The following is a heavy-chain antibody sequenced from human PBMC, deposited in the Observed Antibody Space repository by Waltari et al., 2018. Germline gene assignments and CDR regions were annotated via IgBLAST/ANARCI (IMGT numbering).Heavy chain of an antibody. J-gene: IGHJ3*02. CDR2: FDPEDGET. CDR1: GYTLTELS. CDR3: ATVRKLVVYANDAFDI. Sequence: QVQLVQSGAEVKKPGASVKVSCKVSGYTLTELSMHWVRQAPGKGLEWMGGFDPEDGETIYALKFQGRVTMTEDTSTDTAYMELSSLRSEDTAVYYCATVRKLVVYANDAFDIWGQGTMVTVSS. V-gene: IGHV1-24*01. D-gene: IGHD2-8*02.